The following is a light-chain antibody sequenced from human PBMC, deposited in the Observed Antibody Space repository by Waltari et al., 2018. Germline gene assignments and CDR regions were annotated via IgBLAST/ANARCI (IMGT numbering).Light chain of an antibody. CDR2: GAS. J-gene: IGKJ1*01. CDR3: QQYGETPWT. Sequence: IVLTQSPGPLSLSPGERATLSCRATDSVPANYLAWYQQKPGQAPRLLISGASSRATGIPDRFSGRGSGTDFTLTIARLEPEDFALYYCQQYGETPWTFGQGTKVDLK. CDR1: DSVPANY. V-gene: IGKV3-20*01.